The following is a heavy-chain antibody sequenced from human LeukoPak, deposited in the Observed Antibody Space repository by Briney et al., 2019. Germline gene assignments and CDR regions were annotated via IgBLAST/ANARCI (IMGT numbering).Heavy chain of an antibody. CDR3: ALGIRTEEGMSAFDI. CDR2: ISAYNGNT. V-gene: IGHV1-18*01. D-gene: IGHD7-27*01. Sequence: ASVKVSCKASGYTFTSYGISWVRQAPGKGLEWMASISAYNGNTNYAHKLQGRVTMTTYTSTSTDYMELRSLRADDTVVYYCALGIRTEEGMSAFDIWGQGTMVTVSS. CDR1: GYTFTSYG. J-gene: IGHJ3*02.